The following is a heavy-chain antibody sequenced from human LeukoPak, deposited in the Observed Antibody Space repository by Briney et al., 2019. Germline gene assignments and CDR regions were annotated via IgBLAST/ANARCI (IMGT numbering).Heavy chain of an antibody. D-gene: IGHD5-18*01. Sequence: ASVKVSCKVSGYTLTELSMHWVRQAPGKGLEWMGGFDPEDGETIYAQKFQGRVTMTEDTSTDTAYMELSSLRSEDTAVYYCATRKWGYSYGSAFDYWGQGTLVTVSS. J-gene: IGHJ4*02. CDR2: FDPEDGET. CDR3: ATRKWGYSYGSAFDY. V-gene: IGHV1-24*01. CDR1: GYTLTELS.